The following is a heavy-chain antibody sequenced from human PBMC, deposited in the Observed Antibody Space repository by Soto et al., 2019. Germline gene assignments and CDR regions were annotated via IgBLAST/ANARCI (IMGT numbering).Heavy chain of an antibody. D-gene: IGHD2-21*02. Sequence: QVQLVQSGAEVKNPGSSVKVSCKASGGTFSSYAISWVRQAPGQGLEWMGGIIPIFGTANYAQKFQGRVTITADESTSTAYMELSSLRSEDTAVYYCARGVTARRWLPAVEYFQHWGQGTLVTVSS. CDR2: IIPIFGTA. CDR3: ARGVTARRWLPAVEYFQH. CDR1: GGTFSSYA. J-gene: IGHJ1*01. V-gene: IGHV1-69*12.